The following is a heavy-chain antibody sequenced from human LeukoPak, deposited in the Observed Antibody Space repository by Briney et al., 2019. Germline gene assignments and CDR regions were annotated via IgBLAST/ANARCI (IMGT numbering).Heavy chain of an antibody. D-gene: IGHD2-2*01. CDR3: ASQYCSSTSCYVFRAFDI. CDR1: GGSFSGYY. V-gene: IGHV4-34*01. Sequence: SGTLSLTCAVYGGSFSGYYWSWIRQPPGKGLEWIGEINHSGSTNYNPSLKSRVTISVDTSKNQFSLKLSSVTAADTAVYYCASQYCSSTSCYVFRAFDIWGQGTMVTVSS. J-gene: IGHJ3*02. CDR2: INHSGST.